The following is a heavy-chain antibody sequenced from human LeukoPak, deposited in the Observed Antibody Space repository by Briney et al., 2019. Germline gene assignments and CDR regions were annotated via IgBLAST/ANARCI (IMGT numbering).Heavy chain of an antibody. D-gene: IGHD6-19*01. CDR2: IYSVGGT. Sequence: GGSLRLSCAASGFIVSTNYMIWVRQAPGKGLEWVSVIYSVGGTYYADSVRGRFTISRDNSKNMLYIQMNSLRAEDTAVYYCARDTPAGDFEYWGQGTLVTVPS. CDR3: ARDTPAGDFEY. V-gene: IGHV3-53*01. J-gene: IGHJ4*02. CDR1: GFIVSTNY.